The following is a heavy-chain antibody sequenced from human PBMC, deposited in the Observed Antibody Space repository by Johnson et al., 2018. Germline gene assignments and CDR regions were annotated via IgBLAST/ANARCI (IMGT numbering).Heavy chain of an antibody. CDR1: GFTFSSYA. J-gene: IGHJ3*02. V-gene: IGHV3-23*04. D-gene: IGHD5-18*01. CDR2: ISGSGGST. Sequence: VQLVQSGGGLVQPGGSLRLSCAASGFTFSSYAMTWVRQAPGKGLEWVSAISGSGGSTYYADSVKGRFTISRDNSKNTLYLQMNSLRAEDTAVYYCAKDRVVDTAMSDAFDIWGQGTMVTVSS. CDR3: AKDRVVDTAMSDAFDI.